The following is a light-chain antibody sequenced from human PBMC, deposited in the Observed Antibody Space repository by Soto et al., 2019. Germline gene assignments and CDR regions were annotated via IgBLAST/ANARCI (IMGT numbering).Light chain of an antibody. CDR1: QSVGSSY. V-gene: IGKV3-20*01. Sequence: EIVLTQSPGTLSLSPGERATLSCRASQSVGSSYLAWYLQKPGQAPRLLIYGASDRATGIPDRFSGSGSGTDFTLIISRLEPEDFAVHYCQQYGNSPWTFGQGTKVDIK. CDR2: GAS. CDR3: QQYGNSPWT. J-gene: IGKJ1*01.